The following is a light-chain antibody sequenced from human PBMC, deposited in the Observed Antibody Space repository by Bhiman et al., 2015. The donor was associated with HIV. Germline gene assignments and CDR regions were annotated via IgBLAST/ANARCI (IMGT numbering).Light chain of an antibody. V-gene: IGLV3-1*01. CDR2: QDY. J-gene: IGLJ2*01. Sequence: YDLTQPPSVSVPPGQTASIPCSGDKLEDKYVSWYQQKPDQSPILVIYQDYKRPSGIPERFSGSNSGNTATLTISGTQAMDEAAYYCQAWGSGAMVFGGGTKVTVL. CDR1: KLEDKY. CDR3: QAWGSGAMV.